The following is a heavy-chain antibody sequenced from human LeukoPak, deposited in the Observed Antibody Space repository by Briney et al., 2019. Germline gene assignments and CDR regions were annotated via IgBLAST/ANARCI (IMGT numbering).Heavy chain of an antibody. CDR3: ARDSSGWSNWFDP. Sequence: GGSLRLSCAASGFTFSSYWMHWVRQTPGKGLVWVSRISSDGSTTTYADSVKGRFTISRDNAKNTLYLQMNSLRAEDTAVYYCARDSSGWSNWFDPWGQGTLVTVSS. CDR2: ISSDGSTT. V-gene: IGHV3-74*01. D-gene: IGHD6-19*01. J-gene: IGHJ5*02. CDR1: GFTFSSYW.